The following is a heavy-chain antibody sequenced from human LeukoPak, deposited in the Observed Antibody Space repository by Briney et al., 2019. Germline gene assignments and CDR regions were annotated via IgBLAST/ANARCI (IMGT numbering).Heavy chain of an antibody. J-gene: IGHJ3*02. D-gene: IGHD2-2*01. Sequence: GGSLRLSCAASGFTFSSYSMNWVRQAPGKGLEWVSSISSSSSYIYYADSVKGRFTISRDNAKNSLYLQMNSLRAEDTAVYYCARDPSRSDIVVVPAAMGGAFDIWGQGTMVTVSS. CDR3: ARDPSRSDIVVVPAAMGGAFDI. CDR2: ISSSSSYI. CDR1: GFTFSSYS. V-gene: IGHV3-21*01.